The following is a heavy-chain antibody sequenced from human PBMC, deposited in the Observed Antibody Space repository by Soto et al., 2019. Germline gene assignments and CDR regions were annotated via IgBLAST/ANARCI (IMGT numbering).Heavy chain of an antibody. J-gene: IGHJ4*02. V-gene: IGHV1-46*03. CDR2: INPSGGST. Sequence: ASVKVSCKASGYTFTSYYMHWVRQAPGQGLEWMGIINPSGGSTSYAQKFQGRVTMTRDTSTSTVYMELSSLRSEDTAVYYCARSESSRLRFLEWPYYFDYWGQGTLVTVSS. CDR1: GYTFTSYY. CDR3: ARSESSRLRFLEWPYYFDY. D-gene: IGHD3-3*01.